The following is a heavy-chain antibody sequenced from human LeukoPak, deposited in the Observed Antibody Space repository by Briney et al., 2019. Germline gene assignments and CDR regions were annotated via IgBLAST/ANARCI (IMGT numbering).Heavy chain of an antibody. D-gene: IGHD3-22*01. CDR2: IYHSGST. J-gene: IGHJ4*02. CDR3: ARAREPDSSGYYSEEYYFDY. Sequence: SETLSLTCAVSGGSISSSNWWSWVRQPPGKGLEWIGEIYHSGSTNYNPSLKSRVTISVDKSKNQFSLKLSSVTAADTAVYYCARAREPDSSGYYSEEYYFDYWGQGTLVTVSS. CDR1: GGSISSSNW. V-gene: IGHV4-4*02.